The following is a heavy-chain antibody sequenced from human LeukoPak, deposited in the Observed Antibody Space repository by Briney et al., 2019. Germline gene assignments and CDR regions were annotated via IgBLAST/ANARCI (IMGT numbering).Heavy chain of an antibody. V-gene: IGHV4-34*01. CDR3: ARDKGSSWSPYYYYYGMDV. CDR1: GGSFSGYY. J-gene: IGHJ6*02. CDR2: INHSGST. Sequence: SETLSLTCAVYGGSFSGYYWSWIRQPPGKGLEWIGEINHSGSTNYNPSLKSRVTISVDTSKNQFSLKLSSVTAADTAVYYCARDKGSSWSPYYYYYGMDVWGQGTTVTVSS. D-gene: IGHD6-13*01.